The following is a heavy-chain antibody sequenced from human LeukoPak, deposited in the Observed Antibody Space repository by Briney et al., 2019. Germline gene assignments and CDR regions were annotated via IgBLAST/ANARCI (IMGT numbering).Heavy chain of an antibody. D-gene: IGHD6-25*01. CDR1: GYTFNSYG. V-gene: IGHV1-18*04. CDR3: ARDGSGHWFDP. CDR2: INAYNGDT. J-gene: IGHJ5*02. Sequence: GASVKVSCKASGYTFNSYGISWVRQAPGQGLEWMGWINAYNGDTNHARKFQGRVTMTTDTSTTTAYMELGSLRSDDTAVYYCARDGSGHWFDPWGQGTLVTVSS.